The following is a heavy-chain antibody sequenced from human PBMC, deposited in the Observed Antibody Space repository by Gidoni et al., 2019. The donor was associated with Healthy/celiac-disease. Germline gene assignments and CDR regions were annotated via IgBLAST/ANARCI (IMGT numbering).Heavy chain of an antibody. CDR2: FDPEDGET. V-gene: IGHV1-24*01. D-gene: IGHD6-13*01. CDR3: ATGPIAAAGTLDY. J-gene: IGHJ4*02. CDR1: GYTLTELS. Sequence: QVQLVQSGAEVKQPGASVKVSCKVSGYTLTELSMHWVRQAPGKGRDWMGGFDPEDGETIYAQKCQGRVTMTEDTSTDTAYMELSSLRSEDTAVYYCATGPIAAAGTLDYWGQGTLVTVSS.